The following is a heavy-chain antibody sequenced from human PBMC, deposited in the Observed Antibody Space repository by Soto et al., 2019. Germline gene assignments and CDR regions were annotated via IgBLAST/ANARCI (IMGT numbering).Heavy chain of an antibody. Sequence: SETLSLTCTVSGGSVSSGSYYWSWIRQPPGKGLEWIGYIHSSGSTNYNPSLKSRVTISLDTSKNQFSLKLSSLTASDTAMYYCARDGYTNFDYWGQGTLVTVSS. CDR3: ARDGYTNFDY. J-gene: IGHJ4*02. V-gene: IGHV4-61*01. D-gene: IGHD5-12*01. CDR1: GGSVSSGSYY. CDR2: IHSSGST.